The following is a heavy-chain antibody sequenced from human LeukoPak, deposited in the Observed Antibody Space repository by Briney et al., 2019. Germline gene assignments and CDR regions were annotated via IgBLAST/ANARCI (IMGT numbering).Heavy chain of an antibody. CDR3: ARGSQALRGYSGYANWFDP. Sequence: ASVKVSCKASGYTFTSYGISWVRQAPGQGLEWMGWISAYNGNTNYAQKLQGRVTMTTDTSTSTAYMELRSLRSDDTAVYYCARGSQALRGYSGYANWFDPWGREPWSPSPQ. J-gene: IGHJ5*02. CDR1: GYTFTSYG. CDR2: ISAYNGNT. V-gene: IGHV1-18*01. D-gene: IGHD5-12*01.